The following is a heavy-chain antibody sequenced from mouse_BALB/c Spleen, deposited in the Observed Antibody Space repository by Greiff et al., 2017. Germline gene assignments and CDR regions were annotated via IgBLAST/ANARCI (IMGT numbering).Heavy chain of an antibody. CDR2: ISSGGSYT. CDR1: GFTFSSYT. J-gene: IGHJ3*01. V-gene: IGHV5-6-4*01. D-gene: IGHD4-1*01. CDR3: TTELGPAY. Sequence: EVKLVESGGGLVKPGGSLKLSCAASGFTFSSYTMSWVRQTPEKRLEWVATISSGGSYTYYPDSVKGRFTISRDNAKNTLYLQMSSLKSEDTAMYYCTTELGPAYWGQGTLVTVSA.